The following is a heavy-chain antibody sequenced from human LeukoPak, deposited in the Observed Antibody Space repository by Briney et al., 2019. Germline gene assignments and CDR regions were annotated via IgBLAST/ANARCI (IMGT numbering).Heavy chain of an antibody. Sequence: GGSLRLSCAASGFTFSSYSMNWVRQAPGKGLEWVSSISSSSYIYYADSVKGRFTISRDNAKNSLYLQMNSLRAEDTAVYYCASKGYYDILTGYDPFDYWGQGTLVTVSS. D-gene: IGHD3-9*01. CDR3: ASKGYYDILTGYDPFDY. V-gene: IGHV3-21*01. J-gene: IGHJ4*02. CDR2: ISSSSYI. CDR1: GFTFSSYS.